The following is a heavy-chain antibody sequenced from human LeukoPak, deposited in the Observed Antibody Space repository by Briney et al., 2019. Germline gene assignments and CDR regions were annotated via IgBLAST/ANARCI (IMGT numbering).Heavy chain of an antibody. Sequence: GGSLRLSCAASGSTFSGSAMHWVRQAPGKGLEWVGQIGSGAKSYATAYAASVKGRFTISRDNSRNTLYLQMNSLRAEDTAVYFCAKDGSGSFWQLYFDYWGQGTLVTVSS. CDR3: AKDGSGSFWQLYFDY. D-gene: IGHD3-10*01. J-gene: IGHJ4*02. CDR1: GSTFSGSA. V-gene: IGHV3-73*01. CDR2: IGSGAKSYAT.